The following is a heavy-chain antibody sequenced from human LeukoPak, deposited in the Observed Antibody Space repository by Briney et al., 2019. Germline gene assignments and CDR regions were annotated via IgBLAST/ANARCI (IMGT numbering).Heavy chain of an antibody. CDR3: ARGLATHVGLWNY. D-gene: IGHD3-3*01. CDR1: GGSFSGYY. CDR2: INHSGIT. Sequence: SETLSLTCAVYGGSFSGYYWSWIRQPPGKGLEWLGEINHSGITNYNPSLKSRVTISLDMSKNQFSLKLSSVTAADTAVYYCARGLATHVGLWNYWGQGSLVTVSS. J-gene: IGHJ4*02. V-gene: IGHV4-34*01.